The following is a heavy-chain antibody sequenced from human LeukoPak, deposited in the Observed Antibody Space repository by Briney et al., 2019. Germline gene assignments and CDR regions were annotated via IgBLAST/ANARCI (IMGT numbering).Heavy chain of an antibody. CDR3: ARAPVVPAGDGNYYGMDV. D-gene: IGHD2-2*01. CDR1: GFTFSSYW. J-gene: IGHJ6*02. V-gene: IGHV3-7*01. Sequence: GGSLRLSCAASGFTFSSYWMSWVRQAPGKGLEWVANIEQDGSEKYYGDSVKGRFTISRDNAKNSLYLQMNSLRAEDTAVYYCARAPVVPAGDGNYYGMDVWGQGTTVTVSS. CDR2: IEQDGSEK.